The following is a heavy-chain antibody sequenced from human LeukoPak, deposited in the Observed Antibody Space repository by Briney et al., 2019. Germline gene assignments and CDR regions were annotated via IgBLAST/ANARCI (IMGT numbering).Heavy chain of an antibody. J-gene: IGHJ4*02. V-gene: IGHV3-23*01. D-gene: IGHD3-22*01. Sequence: PGGTLRLSCAASGFTFSTYGMSWVRQAPGKGLEWVSTISGWGDSTHYANSVKGRFTISRDNSKNTLYLQMNSLRVEDTAMYYCATNLAPHYYDSSGSILGGVDYWGQGTLVTVSS. CDR1: GFTFSTYG. CDR3: ATNLAPHYYDSSGSILGGVDY. CDR2: ISGWGDST.